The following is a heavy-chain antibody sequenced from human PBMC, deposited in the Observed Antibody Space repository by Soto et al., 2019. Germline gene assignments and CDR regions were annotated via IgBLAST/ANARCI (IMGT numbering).Heavy chain of an antibody. Sequence: QVQLVESGGGVVQPGRSLRLSCAASGCAFSSYGMHWVRQAPGNGLEWVAVLWFDGTKEYYADSVKGRFAISRDNSKNTLYLQMNSLRAEDTAVYYYANGGTEYFLHWGQGTLVTVSS. CDR3: ANGGTEYFLH. CDR2: LWFDGTKE. CDR1: GCAFSSYG. J-gene: IGHJ1*01. V-gene: IGHV3-33*06.